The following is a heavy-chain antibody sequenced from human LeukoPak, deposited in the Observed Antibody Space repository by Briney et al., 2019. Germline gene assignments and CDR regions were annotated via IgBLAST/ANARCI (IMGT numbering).Heavy chain of an antibody. Sequence: GESLQISCKGSGYSFPSYWIGWVRQMPGKGLEWMGGIYPGDSDTTYSPSFQGQVTISADKSISIAYLRWSSLKASDTAMYYCARRGGYSVFDYWGQGTLVTVSS. CDR2: IYPGDSDT. J-gene: IGHJ4*02. CDR3: ARRGGYSVFDY. V-gene: IGHV5-51*01. CDR1: GYSFPSYW. D-gene: IGHD6-25*01.